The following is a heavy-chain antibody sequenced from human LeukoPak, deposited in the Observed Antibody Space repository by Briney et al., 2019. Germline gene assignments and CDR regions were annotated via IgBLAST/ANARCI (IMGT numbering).Heavy chain of an antibody. D-gene: IGHD6-13*01. CDR1: GFTFTSYS. J-gene: IGHJ4*02. V-gene: IGHV3-21*01. CDR3: ARDSIRQQLYYFDY. CDR2: ISSSSLYI. Sequence: SGGSLRLSCAASGFTFTSYSMNWVRQAPGKGLEWVSSISSSSLYIYYADSVKGRFTISRDNSKNTLYLQMNSLRTEDTAVYYCARDSIRQQLYYFDYWGQGTLVTVSS.